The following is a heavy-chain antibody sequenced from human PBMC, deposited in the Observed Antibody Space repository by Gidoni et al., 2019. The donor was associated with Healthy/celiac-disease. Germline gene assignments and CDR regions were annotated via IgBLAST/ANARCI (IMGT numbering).Heavy chain of an antibody. CDR1: GFTFSSDG. CDR3: ASDQGAYYYDSSGYYPEGYFDY. Sequence: QVQLVESGGGVVQPGRSLRLSCAAAGFTFSSDGMHWVRQAPGQGLEWVAVIWYDGSNKSYADSVTGRFTISIDNSKNTLYLQMNSLRAEDTAVYYCASDQGAYYYDSSGYYPEGYFDYWGQGTLVTVSS. D-gene: IGHD3-22*01. J-gene: IGHJ4*02. V-gene: IGHV3-33*01. CDR2: IWYDGSNK.